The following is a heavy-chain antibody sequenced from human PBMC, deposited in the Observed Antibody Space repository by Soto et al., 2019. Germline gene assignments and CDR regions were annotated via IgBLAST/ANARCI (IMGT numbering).Heavy chain of an antibody. CDR3: AGGPDIVVRPGFDY. CDR2: IYYSGST. CDR1: GGSISSSSYY. J-gene: IGHJ4*02. Sequence: SETLSLTCTVSGGSISSSSYYWGWIRQPPGKGLEWIGSIYYSGSTYYNPSLKSRVTISVDTSKNQFSLKLSSVTAADTAVYYCAGGPDIVVRPGFDYWGQGTLVTVSS. D-gene: IGHD2-15*01. V-gene: IGHV4-39*01.